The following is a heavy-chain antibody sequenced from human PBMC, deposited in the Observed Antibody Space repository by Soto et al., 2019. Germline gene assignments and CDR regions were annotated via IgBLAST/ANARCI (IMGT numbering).Heavy chain of an antibody. Sequence: GGSLRLSCAASGFTFDDYAMHWVRQAPGKGLEWVSGISWNSGSIGYADSVKGRFTISRDNAKNSLYLQMNSLRAEDTALYYCAKTRLQLVLDAFDIWGQGTMVTVSS. CDR1: GFTFDDYA. CDR3: AKTRLQLVLDAFDI. CDR2: ISWNSGSI. V-gene: IGHV3-9*01. J-gene: IGHJ3*02. D-gene: IGHD6-13*01.